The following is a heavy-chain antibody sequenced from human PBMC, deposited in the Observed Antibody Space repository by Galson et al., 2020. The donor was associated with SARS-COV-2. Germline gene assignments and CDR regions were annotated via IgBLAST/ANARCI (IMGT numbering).Heavy chain of an antibody. CDR3: ARILRGWLTYYYYMDV. CDR1: GFSLSTARMG. Sequence: SGPTLVKPTETLTLTSTDSGFSLSTARMGVSWIRQPPGKALEWIAHIFSNDEKSYSTSRKSRHTISKDTSKSQVVLTMTNMDPVDTATYYGARILRGWLTYYYYMDVWGKGTTVTVSS. D-gene: IGHD3-10*01. V-gene: IGHV2-26*01. J-gene: IGHJ6*03. CDR2: IFSNDEK.